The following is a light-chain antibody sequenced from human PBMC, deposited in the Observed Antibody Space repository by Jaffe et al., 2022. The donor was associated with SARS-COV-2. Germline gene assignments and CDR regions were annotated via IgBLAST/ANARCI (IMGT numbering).Light chain of an antibody. V-gene: IGLV1-40*01. CDR2: ANN. CDR1: SSNIGADSH. J-gene: IGLJ2*01. CDR3: QAYDSSLSGSPVI. Sequence: QSVLTQPPSVSGAPGQRITISCTGSSSNIGADSHVHWYQQLPGTAPKLLIFANNNRPSGVPDRFSGSKSGTSASLAITGLQAEDEADYYCQAYDSSLSGSPVIFGGGTKLTVL.